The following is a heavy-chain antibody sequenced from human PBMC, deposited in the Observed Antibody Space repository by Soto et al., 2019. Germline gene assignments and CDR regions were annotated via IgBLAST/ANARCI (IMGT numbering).Heavy chain of an antibody. CDR1: GGSFSGYY. CDR3: ARLAAAGRDY. J-gene: IGHJ4*02. CDR2: INHSGST. V-gene: IGHV4-34*01. Sequence: PSETLSLTCAVYGGSFSGYYWSWIRQPPGKGLEWIGEINHSGSTNYNPSLKSRVTISVDTSKNQFSLKLSSVTAADTAVYYCARLAAAGRDYGGKGTLVTVSS. D-gene: IGHD6-13*01.